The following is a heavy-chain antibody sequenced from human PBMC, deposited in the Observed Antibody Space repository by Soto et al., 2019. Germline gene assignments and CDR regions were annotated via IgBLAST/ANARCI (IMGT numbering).Heavy chain of an antibody. CDR1: GFSFSTYN. J-gene: IGHJ5*01. V-gene: IGHV3-48*02. CDR2: ISTTSFTI. Sequence: GESLKISCAASGFSFSTYNMDWVRQAPGKGPEWIAYISTTSFTIYYADSVKGRFTISRDNDRNSLYLEMNSLRDEDTAVYYCARDRCYDGTCYSASDSWGQGTLVTVS. CDR3: ARDRCYDGTCYSASDS. D-gene: IGHD2-15*01.